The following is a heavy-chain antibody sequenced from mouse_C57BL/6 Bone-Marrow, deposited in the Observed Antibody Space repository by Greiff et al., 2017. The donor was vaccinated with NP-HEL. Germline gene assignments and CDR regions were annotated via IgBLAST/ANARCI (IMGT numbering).Heavy chain of an antibody. V-gene: IGHV1-63*01. CDR2: IYPGGGYT. D-gene: IGHD1-1*01. CDR3: AREITTGYAMDY. Sequence: VQLQESGAELVRPGTSVKMSCKASGYTFTNYWIGWAKQRPGHGLEWIGDIYPGGGYTNYNEKFKGKATLTADKSSSTAYMQFSSLTSEDADISYCAREITTGYAMDYWGQGTSVTVSS. CDR1: GYTFTNYW. J-gene: IGHJ4*01.